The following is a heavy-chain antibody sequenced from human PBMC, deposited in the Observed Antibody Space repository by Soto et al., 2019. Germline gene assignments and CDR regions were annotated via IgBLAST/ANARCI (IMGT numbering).Heavy chain of an antibody. CDR1: GYSFTSYW. D-gene: IGHD4-4*01. V-gene: IGHV5-51*01. CDR3: ARFRHNRLHPRYYYYYGRDV. Sequence: GESLKISCKGSGYSFTSYWIGWVRQMPGKGLAWMGIIYPGDSDTRYSPSFQGQVTISADKSISTAYLQWSSLKASDTAMYYCARFRHNRLHPRYYYYYGRDVWGQGTTVTVSS. J-gene: IGHJ6*02. CDR2: IYPGDSDT.